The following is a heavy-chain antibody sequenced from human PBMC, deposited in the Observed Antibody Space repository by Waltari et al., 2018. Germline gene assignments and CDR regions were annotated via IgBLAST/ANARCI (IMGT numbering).Heavy chain of an antibody. Sequence: QVQLVESGGGVVQPGRSLRLSCAASGFTFSSYGMHWVRQAPGKGLEGVAVIWYDGSNKYYADSVKGRFTISRDNSKNTLYLQMNSLRAEDTAVYYCARDMASFDYWGQGTLVTVSS. D-gene: IGHD3-10*01. CDR1: GFTFSSYG. J-gene: IGHJ4*02. CDR3: ARDMASFDY. V-gene: IGHV3-33*01. CDR2: IWYDGSNK.